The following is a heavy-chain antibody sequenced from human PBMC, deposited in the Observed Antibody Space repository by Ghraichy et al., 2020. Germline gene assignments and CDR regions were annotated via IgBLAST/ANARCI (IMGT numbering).Heavy chain of an antibody. V-gene: IGHV3-15*07. CDR2: IKSKTEGGTT. CDR1: GLIFENAW. D-gene: IGHD2-2*01. CDR3: TSGPSRSDY. Sequence: LTCAASGLIFENAWMNWVRQAPGKGLEWVGRIKSKTEGGTTDYAAPVRGRFTISRDDSKDTIYLQLNSLKTEDTAVYYCTSGPSRSDYWGQGTLVTVSS. J-gene: IGHJ4*02.